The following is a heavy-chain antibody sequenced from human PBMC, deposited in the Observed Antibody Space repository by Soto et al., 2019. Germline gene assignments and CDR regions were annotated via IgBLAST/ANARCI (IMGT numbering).Heavy chain of an antibody. CDR3: VRTSLVVAAATREDY. J-gene: IGHJ4*02. CDR2: INSDGSST. Sequence: GGSLRLSCAASGFTFSSYLIHWVRQAPGKGLVWVSRINSDGSSTSYADSVKGRFTISRDNAKNTLYLQMNSLRAEDTAVYYCVRTSLVVAAATREDYWGQGTLVTVSS. D-gene: IGHD2-15*01. CDR1: GFTFSSYL. V-gene: IGHV3-74*01.